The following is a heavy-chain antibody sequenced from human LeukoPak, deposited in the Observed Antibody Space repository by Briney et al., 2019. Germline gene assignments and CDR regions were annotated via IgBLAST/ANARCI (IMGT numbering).Heavy chain of an antibody. CDR3: ARVQDWNYDPNLDY. CDR2: INPNSGGT. V-gene: IGHV1-2*02. CDR1: GYTFTGYY. Sequence: ASVKVSCKASGYTFTGYYMHWVRQAPRQGLEWMGWINPNSGGTNYAQKFQGRVTMTRDTSISTAYMELSRLRSDDTAVYYCARVQDWNYDPNLDYWGQGTLVTVSS. D-gene: IGHD1-7*01. J-gene: IGHJ4*02.